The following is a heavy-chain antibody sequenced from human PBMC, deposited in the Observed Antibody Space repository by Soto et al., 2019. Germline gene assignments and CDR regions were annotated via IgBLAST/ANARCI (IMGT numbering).Heavy chain of an antibody. D-gene: IGHD4-4*01. V-gene: IGHV5-51*01. CDR2: IYPGDSDT. J-gene: IGHJ6*02. Sequence: PGESLKISCKCSGYSFTSYWIGLVRQMPGKGLEWMGIIYPGDSDTRYSPSFQGQVTISADKSISTAYLQWSSLKASDTAMYYCARQVTDYYYGMDVWGQGTTVTVSS. CDR3: ARQVTDYYYGMDV. CDR1: GYSFTSYW.